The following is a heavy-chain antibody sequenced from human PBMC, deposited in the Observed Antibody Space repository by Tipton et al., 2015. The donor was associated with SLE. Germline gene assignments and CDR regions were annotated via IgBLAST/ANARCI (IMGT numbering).Heavy chain of an antibody. Sequence: TLSLTCTVSGDSLRNNYWTWIRQPPGKGLEWIGYVSHSGTTSYNPSLKSRVTMSVDTSKNQFSLELRSVLVADTAVYYCIRSPNYDFMDIWGKGTTVTVSS. CDR2: VSHSGTT. J-gene: IGHJ6*03. V-gene: IGHV4-59*12. CDR3: IRSPNYDFMDI. CDR1: GDSLRNNY.